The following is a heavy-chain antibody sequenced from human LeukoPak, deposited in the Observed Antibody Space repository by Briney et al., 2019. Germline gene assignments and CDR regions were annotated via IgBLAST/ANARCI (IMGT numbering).Heavy chain of an antibody. CDR2: IYYSGST. CDR1: GGSISSGGYY. Sequence: SETLSLTCTVSGGSISSGGYYWSWIRQHPGKGLEWIGYIYYSGSTYYNPSLKSRVTISVDTSKNQFSLKLSSVTAADTAVYYCARHIVVVTAILEDPYFDYWGQGTLVTVSS. CDR3: ARHIVVVTAILEDPYFDY. D-gene: IGHD2-21*02. V-gene: IGHV4-31*03. J-gene: IGHJ4*02.